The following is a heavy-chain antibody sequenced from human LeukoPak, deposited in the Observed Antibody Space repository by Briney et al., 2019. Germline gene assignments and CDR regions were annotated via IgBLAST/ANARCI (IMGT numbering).Heavy chain of an antibody. V-gene: IGHV4-4*07. CDR2: IYVSGST. CDR1: GGSVSSYY. Sequence: SETLSLTCTVSGGSVSSYYWSWIRQPAGKGLEWIGCIYVSGSTKYSPSLKSRVTMSMDTSKNQFSLKLSSVTAADTAVYFCARGVLWYGESYHHFDYWGQGTLVTVSS. D-gene: IGHD3-10*01. J-gene: IGHJ4*02. CDR3: ARGVLWYGESYHHFDY.